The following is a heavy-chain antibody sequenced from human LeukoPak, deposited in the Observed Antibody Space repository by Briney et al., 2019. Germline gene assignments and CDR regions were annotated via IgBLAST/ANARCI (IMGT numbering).Heavy chain of an antibody. Sequence: PGGSLRLSCAASGFTFSSHWMSWLRQAPGKGLEGVAHIKQDGSEKYYVDSVKGRFTISRDNAKNSLYLQMNSLRAEDTAVYYCARGRGRIAAAGTGYYMDVWGKGTTVTVSS. CDR3: ARGRGRIAAAGTGYYMDV. CDR1: GFTFSSHW. V-gene: IGHV3-7*01. D-gene: IGHD6-13*01. CDR2: IKQDGSEK. J-gene: IGHJ6*03.